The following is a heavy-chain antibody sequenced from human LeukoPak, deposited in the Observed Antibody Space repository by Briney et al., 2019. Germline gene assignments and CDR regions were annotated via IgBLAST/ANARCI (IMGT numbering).Heavy chain of an antibody. V-gene: IGHV3-13*01. D-gene: IGHD1-26*01. Sequence: GGSLRLSCAASGLTVSSYAMHWVRQPIGKGLEWVSALGIAGDTFYPGSVKGRFTISRENARNSLYLQMNSLRAEDTAMYYCARQMQSHGNFDSWGQGTLVTVSS. CDR2: LGIAGDT. CDR1: GLTVSSYA. J-gene: IGHJ4*02. CDR3: ARQMQSHGNFDS.